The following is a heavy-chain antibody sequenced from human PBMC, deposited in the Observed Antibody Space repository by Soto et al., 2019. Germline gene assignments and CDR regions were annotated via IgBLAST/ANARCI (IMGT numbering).Heavy chain of an antibody. J-gene: IGHJ4*02. Sequence: SETLSLTCTVSGGSISSYYWSWIRQPPGKGLEGIGYIYYSGSTNYNPSLKSRVTISVDTSKNQFSLKLSSVTAADTAVYYCARLEGSGSYYHRHFDYWGQGTLVTVSS. CDR3: ARLEGSGSYYHRHFDY. D-gene: IGHD3-10*01. CDR2: IYYSGST. CDR1: GGSISSYY. V-gene: IGHV4-59*08.